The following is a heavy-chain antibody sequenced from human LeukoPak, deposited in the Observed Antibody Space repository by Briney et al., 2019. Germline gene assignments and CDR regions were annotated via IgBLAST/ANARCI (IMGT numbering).Heavy chain of an antibody. CDR3: AAAGYCASTHRYGRDFEY. Sequence: SVKVSCKTSGGSFSAYAISWVRQAPGQGLEWMGGIIPIFGTPNYAQKFQGRVTITTDESTSTAYMELSSLRSEDTAVFYCAAAGYCASTHRYGRDFEYWGQGTLVTVSS. V-gene: IGHV1-69*05. CDR1: GGSFSAYA. CDR2: IIPIFGTP. D-gene: IGHD2-2*01. J-gene: IGHJ4*02.